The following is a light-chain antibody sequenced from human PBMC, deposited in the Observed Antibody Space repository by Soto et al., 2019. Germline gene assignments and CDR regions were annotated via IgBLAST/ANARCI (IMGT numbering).Light chain of an antibody. CDR1: RSDVGAYGY. V-gene: IGLV2-14*01. CDR2: EVS. J-gene: IGLJ2*01. CDR3: SSYTTSSTVV. Sequence: QSALTQPASVSGSPGQSITISCTGTRSDVGAYGYVSWYQQHPGKAPKLMIYEVSYRPSGVSNRFSGSKSGNAASLTISGLQAEDEADYYCSSYTTSSTVVFGGGTKVTVL.